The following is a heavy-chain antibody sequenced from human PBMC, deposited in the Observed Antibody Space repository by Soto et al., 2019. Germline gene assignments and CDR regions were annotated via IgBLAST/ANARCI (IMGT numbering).Heavy chain of an antibody. J-gene: IGHJ4*02. Sequence: HPGGSLRLSCAGSGFTLSDHYIDWVRQAPGKGLEWVGRSRDKAQGYSTAYAASVKGRFTTSRDESKNSVYLQMNSLRSEDTAVYYCARDLDYWGQGTLVTVSS. V-gene: IGHV3-72*01. CDR3: ARDLDY. CDR1: GFTLSDHY. CDR2: SRDKAQGYST.